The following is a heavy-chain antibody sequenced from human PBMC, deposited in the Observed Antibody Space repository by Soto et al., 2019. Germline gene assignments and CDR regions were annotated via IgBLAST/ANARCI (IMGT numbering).Heavy chain of an antibody. V-gene: IGHV3-15*01. J-gene: IGHJ4*02. CDR1: GFTFSNAW. Sequence: PGGSLRLSCAASGFTFSNAWMSWVRQAPGKGLEWVGRIKSKTDGGTTDYAAPVKGRFTISRDDSKNTLYLQMNSLKTEDTAVYYCTTYDFWSGPFDYWGQGTLVTVSS. D-gene: IGHD3-3*01. CDR3: TTYDFWSGPFDY. CDR2: IKSKTDGGTT.